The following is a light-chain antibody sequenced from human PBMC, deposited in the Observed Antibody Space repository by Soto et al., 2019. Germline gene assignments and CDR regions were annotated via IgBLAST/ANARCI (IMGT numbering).Light chain of an antibody. V-gene: IGKV3-20*01. CDR1: QTIGTNY. CDR2: GAS. CDR3: QHYGSSPRT. Sequence: EIVLTQSPGTLSLSPGERATLSCRASQTIGTNYVAWYQQKPGQAPRLLIYGASSRATGIPDRFSGSGSGTDFTFTISRLGPEDFAVYYCQHYGSSPRTFGQGTKVDIK. J-gene: IGKJ1*01.